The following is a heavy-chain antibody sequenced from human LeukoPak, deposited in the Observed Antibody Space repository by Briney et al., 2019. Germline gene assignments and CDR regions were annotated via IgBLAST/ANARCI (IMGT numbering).Heavy chain of an antibody. CDR2: ISSSSSYI. Sequence: GGSLRLSCAASGFTFSSYSMNWVRQAPGKGLEWVSSISSSSSYIYYADSEKGRFTISRDNAKNSLYLQMNGLRAEDTAVYYCARAALDGPIDYWGQGTLVTVSS. J-gene: IGHJ4*02. V-gene: IGHV3-21*01. CDR1: GFTFSSYS. D-gene: IGHD5-24*01. CDR3: ARAALDGPIDY.